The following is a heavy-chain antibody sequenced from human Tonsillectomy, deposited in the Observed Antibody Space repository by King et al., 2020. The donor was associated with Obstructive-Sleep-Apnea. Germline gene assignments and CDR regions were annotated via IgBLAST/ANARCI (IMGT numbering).Heavy chain of an antibody. D-gene: IGHD3-3*01. Sequence: VQLVESGGGLVQPGGSLRLSCAASGFTSRNYAMSWVRQAPGKRLEWVSTISGRGGSAYYADSVKGRFTLSRENSKNTLNLQADNLRAEDTAVYYCAKDLGYDFWSGYFDYWDQGIPVTVSS. CDR3: AKDLGYDFWSGYFDY. J-gene: IGHJ4*02. CDR2: ISGRGGSA. CDR1: GFTSRNYA. V-gene: IGHV3-23*04.